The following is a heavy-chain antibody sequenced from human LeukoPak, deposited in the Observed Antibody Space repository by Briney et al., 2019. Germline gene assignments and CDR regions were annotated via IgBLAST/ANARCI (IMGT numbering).Heavy chain of an antibody. Sequence: ASVKVSCKASGYTFTSYDINWVRQAPGQGLEWMGWMNPNSGDTGYPQKFQGRVTMTRDTSITTAYMELSSLRSEDTAVYYCARSGFGSGISFDPWGQGTLVTVSS. CDR1: GYTFTSYD. J-gene: IGHJ5*02. D-gene: IGHD3-10*01. CDR2: MNPNSGDT. CDR3: ARSGFGSGISFDP. V-gene: IGHV1-8*01.